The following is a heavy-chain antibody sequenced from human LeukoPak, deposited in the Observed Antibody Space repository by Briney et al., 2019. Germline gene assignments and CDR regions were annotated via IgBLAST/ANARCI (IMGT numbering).Heavy chain of an antibody. J-gene: IGHJ4*02. CDR1: GFTFSSYS. D-gene: IGHD5-24*01. CDR3: AGTATTAFDPIDY. CDR2: ISSSSSTI. Sequence: GGSLRLSCAASGFTFSSYSMNWVRQAPGKGLEWVSYISSSSSTIYYADSVKGRFTISRDNSKNTLYLQMNSLRAEDTAVYYCAGTATTAFDPIDYWGQGTLVTVSS. V-gene: IGHV3-48*01.